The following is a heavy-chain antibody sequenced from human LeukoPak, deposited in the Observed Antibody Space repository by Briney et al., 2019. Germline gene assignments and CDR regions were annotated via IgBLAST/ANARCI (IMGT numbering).Heavy chain of an antibody. Sequence: SETLSLTCTVSGGSISSSSYYWGWIRQPPGKGLEWIGSIYYSGSTYYNPSPKSRVTISVDTSKNQFSLKLSSVTAADTAVYYCARLEEGYDFWSGYYIPNWFDPWGQGTLVTVSS. V-gene: IGHV4-39*01. J-gene: IGHJ5*02. CDR3: ARLEEGYDFWSGYYIPNWFDP. CDR1: GGSISSSSYY. D-gene: IGHD3-3*01. CDR2: IYYSGST.